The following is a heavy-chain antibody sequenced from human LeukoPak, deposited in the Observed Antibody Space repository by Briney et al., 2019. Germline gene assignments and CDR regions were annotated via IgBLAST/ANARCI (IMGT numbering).Heavy chain of an antibody. D-gene: IGHD6-19*01. CDR3: AKYGSGWYGIDY. Sequence: PGGSLRLSCAASGFTFSSYAMGWVRQAPGKGLEWVSAISGSGGSTYYADSVKGRLTISRDNSKNTLYLQMNSLRAEDTAVYYCAKYGSGWYGIDYWGQGTLVTVSS. CDR1: GFTFSSYA. CDR2: ISGSGGST. J-gene: IGHJ4*02. V-gene: IGHV3-23*01.